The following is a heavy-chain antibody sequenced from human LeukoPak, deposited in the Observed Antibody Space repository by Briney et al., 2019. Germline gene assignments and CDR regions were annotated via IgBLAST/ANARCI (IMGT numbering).Heavy chain of an antibody. Sequence: VSVKVSCKASGYTFTGYYMHWVRQAPGQGLEWMGWINPNSGGANYAQKFQGRVTMTRDTSISTAYMELSRLRSDDTAVYYCGREGYCSGGTCYADLDSWGQGTLFTASP. J-gene: IGHJ4*02. D-gene: IGHD2-15*01. CDR3: GREGYCSGGTCYADLDS. V-gene: IGHV1-2*02. CDR1: GYTFTGYY. CDR2: INPNSGGA.